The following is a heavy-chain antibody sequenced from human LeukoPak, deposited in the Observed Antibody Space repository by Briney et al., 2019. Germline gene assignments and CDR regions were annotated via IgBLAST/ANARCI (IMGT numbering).Heavy chain of an antibody. CDR2: IRSKANGATT. CDR1: GFIFSDYA. Sequence: GGSLRLSCRGSGFIFSDYAMSWIRQAPGKGLEWVGFIRSKANGATTEYGASVKGRFTISRHDSEGVAYLQMNSLKTEDTAVYYCTRDWYRSSTNCYSYVWGQGALVSVSS. J-gene: IGHJ4*02. D-gene: IGHD2-2*01. CDR3: TRDWYRSSTNCYSYV. V-gene: IGHV3-49*03.